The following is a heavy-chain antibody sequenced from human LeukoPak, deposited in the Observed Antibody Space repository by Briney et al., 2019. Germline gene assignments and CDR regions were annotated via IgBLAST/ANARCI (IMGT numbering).Heavy chain of an antibody. Sequence: PGGSLRLSCAASGFTFSSYAMSWVRQAPGKGLEWVSGISGSGGSTYYADSVKGRFTISRDNSRNTLYLQMNSLRAEDTAVYYCANLAIAARPPFDYWGQGTLVTVSS. CDR3: ANLAIAARPPFDY. D-gene: IGHD6-6*01. CDR1: GFTFSSYA. CDR2: ISGSGGST. J-gene: IGHJ4*02. V-gene: IGHV3-23*01.